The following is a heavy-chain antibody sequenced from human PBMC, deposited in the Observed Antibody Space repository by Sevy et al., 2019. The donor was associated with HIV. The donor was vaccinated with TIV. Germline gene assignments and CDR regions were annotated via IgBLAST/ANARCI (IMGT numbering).Heavy chain of an antibody. Sequence: GGSLRLSCSASGFSFSTYGMHWVRQAPGKGLEWAAAISYDGTKKYYEDSVNGRFTISRDKSKNTLYLEINGLRPEDTALYYCAKDWGGASDWYVDFDHWGQGALVTVSS. V-gene: IGHV3-30*18. D-gene: IGHD6-19*01. CDR3: AKDWGGASDWYVDFDH. CDR1: GFSFSTYG. CDR2: ISYDGTKK. J-gene: IGHJ4*02.